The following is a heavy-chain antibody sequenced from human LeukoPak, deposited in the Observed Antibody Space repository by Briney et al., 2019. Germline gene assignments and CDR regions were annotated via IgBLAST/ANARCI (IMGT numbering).Heavy chain of an antibody. CDR2: INHSGST. D-gene: IGHD3-10*01. CDR1: SGSFSGYY. V-gene: IGHV4-34*01. Sequence: PSETLSLTCAVYSGSFSGYYWSWIRQPPGKGLEWIGEINHSGSTNYNPSLKSRVTISVDTSKNQFSLKLSSVTAADTAVYYCAREGSDAYYGMDVWGQGTTVTVSS. CDR3: AREGSDAYYGMDV. J-gene: IGHJ6*02.